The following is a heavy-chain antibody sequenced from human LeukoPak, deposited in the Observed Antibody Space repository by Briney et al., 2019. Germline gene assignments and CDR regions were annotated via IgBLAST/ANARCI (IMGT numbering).Heavy chain of an antibody. CDR3: AKDMNGYCSSSSCGYYYMDV. CDR2: IRYDSSNK. CDR1: GFTFSSFG. D-gene: IGHD2-2*01. J-gene: IGHJ6*03. Sequence: GGSLRLSCAASGFTFSSFGMHWVRQAPGKGLEWVAFIRYDSSNKYYADSVKGRFTISRDNSKNTLYLQMNSLRTEDTAVYYCAKDMNGYCSSSSCGYYYMDVWGKGTTVTVSS. V-gene: IGHV3-30*02.